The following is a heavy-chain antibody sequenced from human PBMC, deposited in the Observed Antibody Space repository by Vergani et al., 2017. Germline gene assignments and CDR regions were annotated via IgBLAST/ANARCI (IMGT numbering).Heavy chain of an antibody. CDR2: VFHLGTV. CDR3: VRDLYSRGPFDV. D-gene: IGHD3-22*01. Sequence: QLQLQESGPGLVKPSETLSLTCTVSGVSITRGNYWGWVRQSPGTGLEWIASVFHLGTVYYNPSLRSRVRISIDAYNVLSLRLQSVTAADTAVYFCVRDLYSRGPFDVWGQGSLVTVSS. CDR1: GVSITRGNY. V-gene: IGHV4-38-2*02. J-gene: IGHJ4*01.